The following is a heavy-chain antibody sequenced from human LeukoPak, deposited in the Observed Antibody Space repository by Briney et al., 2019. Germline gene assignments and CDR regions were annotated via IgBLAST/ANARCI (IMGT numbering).Heavy chain of an antibody. CDR2: IYPGDSDT. Sequence: PGESLKISCKGSGYSFTSYWIGWVRQMRGKGLEWMGIIYPGDSDTRYSPSFQGQVTISADKSISTAYLQWSSLKASDTAMYYCARVNSGSYWVGAFDIWGQGTMVTVSS. V-gene: IGHV5-51*03. CDR3: ARVNSGSYWVGAFDI. CDR1: GYSFTSYW. J-gene: IGHJ3*02. D-gene: IGHD1-26*01.